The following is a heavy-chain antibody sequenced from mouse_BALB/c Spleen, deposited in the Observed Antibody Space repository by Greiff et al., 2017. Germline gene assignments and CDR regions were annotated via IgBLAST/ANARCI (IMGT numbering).Heavy chain of an antibody. V-gene: IGHV2-9*02. CDR1: GFSLTSYG. CDR2: IWAGGST. D-gene: IGHD2-10*02. Sequence: VHLVESGPGLVAPSQSLSITCTVSGFSLTSYGVHWVRQPPGKGLEWLGVIWAGGSTNYNSALMSRLSISKDNSKSQVFLKMNSLQTDDTAMYYCARYGNYEDYFDYWGQGTTLTVSS. CDR3: ARYGNYEDYFDY. J-gene: IGHJ2*01.